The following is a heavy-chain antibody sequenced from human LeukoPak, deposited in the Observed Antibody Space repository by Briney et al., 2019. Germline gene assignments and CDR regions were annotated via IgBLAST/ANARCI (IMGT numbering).Heavy chain of an antibody. D-gene: IGHD5-24*01. CDR3: VKDGRMATITYNDLFDY. J-gene: IGHJ4*02. V-gene: IGHV3-64D*06. CDR2: ISSNGGST. CDR1: GFTFSSHV. Sequence: GGSLRLSCSASGFTFSSHVRHWVRQAPGKGLEYVSAISSNGGSTYYADSVKGRFTISRDNSKNTLYLQMSSLRAEDTAVYYCVKDGRMATITYNDLFDYWGQGTLVTVSS.